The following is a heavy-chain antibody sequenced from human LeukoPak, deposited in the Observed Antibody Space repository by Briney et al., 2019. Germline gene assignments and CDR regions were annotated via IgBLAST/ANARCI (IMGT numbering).Heavy chain of an antibody. Sequence: GKSLRLSCAASGFAFNTYGMHWVRQAPGKGLEWVTVIWFDGSNKYYADSVKGRFTVSRDNSKSTLYLQMNSLRVEDTALYYCARASGPLDYWGLGTSVTVSS. CDR2: IWFDGSNK. CDR3: ARASGPLDY. CDR1: GFAFNTYG. V-gene: IGHV3-33*01. J-gene: IGHJ4*02. D-gene: IGHD3-10*01.